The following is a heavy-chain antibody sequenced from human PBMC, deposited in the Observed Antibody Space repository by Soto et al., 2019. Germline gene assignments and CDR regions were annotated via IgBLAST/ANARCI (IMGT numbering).Heavy chain of an antibody. V-gene: IGHV3-53*01. CDR3: ARGGYGGNSSPAADCFDI. CDR1: GFIVSNNY. Sequence: PVGSLRLSCAASGFIVSNNYMNWVRQAPGKGLEWVSAIYTGGRTSYGDSVKGRFTISRDNSKNTLYLQMNSLRVEDTAVYYCARGGYGGNSSPAADCFDIWGRGTMVKVSS. D-gene: IGHD4-17*01. CDR2: IYTGGRT. J-gene: IGHJ3*02.